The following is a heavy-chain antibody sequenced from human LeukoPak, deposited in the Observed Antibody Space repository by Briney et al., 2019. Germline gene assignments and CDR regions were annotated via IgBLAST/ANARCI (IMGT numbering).Heavy chain of an antibody. J-gene: IGHJ4*02. CDR1: GYTFTSYG. Sequence: ASVKVSCKASGYTFTSYGISWVRQAPGQGLERIGWISAYNGNTNYAQKLQGRVTMTTDTSTSTAYMELRSLRSDDTAVYYCARVRDSSGYYLLHFDYWGQGTLVTVSS. D-gene: IGHD3-22*01. V-gene: IGHV1-18*01. CDR2: ISAYNGNT. CDR3: ARVRDSSGYYLLHFDY.